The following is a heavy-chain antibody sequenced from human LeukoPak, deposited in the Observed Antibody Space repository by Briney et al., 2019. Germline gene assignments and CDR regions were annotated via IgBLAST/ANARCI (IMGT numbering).Heavy chain of an antibody. J-gene: IGHJ4*02. Sequence: GRSLTLSCAASGFTFSSYAMFWVRQAPGKGLECVALISLDGTHEYYADSVKGRFTISRDNPKNTVYLQMNNLRAEDTAVYYCARDRHCSGGSCSGLWGQGTLVTVSS. CDR3: ARDRHCSGGSCSGL. D-gene: IGHD2-15*01. CDR1: GFTFSSYA. V-gene: IGHV3-30*14. CDR2: ISLDGTHE.